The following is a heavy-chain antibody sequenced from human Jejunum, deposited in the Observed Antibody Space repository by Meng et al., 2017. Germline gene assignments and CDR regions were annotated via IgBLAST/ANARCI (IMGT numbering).Heavy chain of an antibody. CDR3: ARDLGPHSSSAYDY. CDR2: IGSIATTT. D-gene: IGHD6-6*01. Sequence: GGSLRLSCAASGFTFSSYEMNWVRQAPGKGLEWISYIGSIATTTYYATSVKGRFSISRDNTKNSLYLQMNNLRAEDTAIYCCARDLGPHSSSAYDYWGQGTLVTVSS. CDR1: GFTFSSYE. V-gene: IGHV3-48*03. J-gene: IGHJ4*02.